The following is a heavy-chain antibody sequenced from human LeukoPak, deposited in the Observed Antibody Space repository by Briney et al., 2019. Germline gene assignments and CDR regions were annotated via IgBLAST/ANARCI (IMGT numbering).Heavy chain of an antibody. CDR2: IYYSGST. CDR3: ARQNARPLGATTGYYYYGMDV. J-gene: IGHJ6*02. D-gene: IGHD1-26*01. V-gene: IGHV4-59*08. Sequence: PSETLSLTCTVSGGSISSYYWSWNRQPPGKGLEWIGYIYYSGSTNYNPSLKSRVTISVDTSKNQFSLKLSSVTAADTAVYYCARQNARPLGATTGYYYYGMDVWGQGTTVTVSS. CDR1: GGSISSYY.